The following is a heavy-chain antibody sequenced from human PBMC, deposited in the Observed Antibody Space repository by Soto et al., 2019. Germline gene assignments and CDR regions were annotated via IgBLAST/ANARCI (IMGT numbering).Heavy chain of an antibody. CDR1: GFTFSSYA. D-gene: IGHD3-16*01. CDR2: ISGSGGST. J-gene: IGHJ1*01. V-gene: IGHV3-23*01. CDR3: AKGALWSPGFPEYFQH. Sequence: PGGSLRLSCVASGFTFSSYAMSWVRQAPGKGLEWVSAISGSGGSTYYADSVKGRFTISRDNSKNTLYLQMNSLRAEDTAVYYCAKGALWSPGFPEYFQHWGQGTLVNVSS.